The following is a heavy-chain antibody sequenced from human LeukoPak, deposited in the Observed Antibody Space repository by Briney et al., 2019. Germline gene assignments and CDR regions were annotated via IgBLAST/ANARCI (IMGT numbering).Heavy chain of an antibody. CDR2: IKSKTDGGTT. CDR3: TTDTYDSGGYYPQH. CDR1: RFTFSNAW. J-gene: IGHJ1*01. V-gene: IGHV3-15*01. D-gene: IGHD3-22*01. Sequence: GGSLRLSCAASRFTFSNAWMSWVRQAPGKGLEWVGRIKSKTDGGTTDYAAPVNGRFTISRDDSKNTLYLQMNSLKTEDTAVYYCTTDTYDSGGYYPQHWGHGTLVTVSS.